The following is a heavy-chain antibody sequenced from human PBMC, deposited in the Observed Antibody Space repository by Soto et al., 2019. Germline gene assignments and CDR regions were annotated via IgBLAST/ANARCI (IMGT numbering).Heavy chain of an antibody. D-gene: IGHD2-15*01. J-gene: IGHJ5*02. V-gene: IGHV4-59*01. Sequence: QVQLQESGPGLVKPSETLSLTCSVSGGSISSYYWSWIRQPPGKGLEWIGYIYYTGSTNSNLSLKSRATISLDTSKHQFSLRLTSVTAADTAVYYCARASGCSDGSCAFDPWGQGTLVTVSS. CDR3: ARASGCSDGSCAFDP. CDR1: GGSISSYY. CDR2: IYYTGST.